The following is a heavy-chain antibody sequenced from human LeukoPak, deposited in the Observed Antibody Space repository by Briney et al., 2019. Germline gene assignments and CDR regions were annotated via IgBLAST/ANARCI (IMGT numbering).Heavy chain of an antibody. D-gene: IGHD3-22*01. CDR2: MYTRGST. V-gene: IGHV4-61*02. CDR1: GDSISSGSYY. CDR3: AREKGYYYDSSGYHPIDY. J-gene: IGHJ4*02. Sequence: SETLSLTCTVSGDSISSGSYYWSSIRQPAGKGLEWIGRMYTRGSTNYNPSLKSRVTISVDTSKNQFSLKLSSVTAADTAVYYCAREKGYYYDSSGYHPIDYWGQGTLVTVSS.